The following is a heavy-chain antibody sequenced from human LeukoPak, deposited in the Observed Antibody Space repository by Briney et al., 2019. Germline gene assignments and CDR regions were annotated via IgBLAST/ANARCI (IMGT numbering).Heavy chain of an antibody. CDR2: ISGSGGST. J-gene: IGHJ4*02. D-gene: IGHD3-10*01. Sequence: GGSLRLSCAASGFTFSSYAMSWVRQAPGKGLEWVSAISGSGGSTYYAASVKGRFTISRANSKNTLYLQMNSLRAEDTAVYYCAKEMDGIGGPDYFDYWGQGTLVTVSS. V-gene: IGHV3-23*01. CDR3: AKEMDGIGGPDYFDY. CDR1: GFTFSSYA.